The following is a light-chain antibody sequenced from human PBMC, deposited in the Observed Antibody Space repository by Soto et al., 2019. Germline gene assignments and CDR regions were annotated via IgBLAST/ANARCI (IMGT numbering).Light chain of an antibody. CDR3: QQYDGSPPWT. J-gene: IGKJ1*01. CDR1: QSVSSTP. Sequence: EIVLTQSPGTLSFSPGERATLSCRASQSVSSTPLAWYQQKPGQAPRLLIYGASNRATGIPDRFSGSGSGTDFTLTISRLEPEDFAVYYCQQYDGSPPWTFGLGTKV. V-gene: IGKV3-20*01. CDR2: GAS.